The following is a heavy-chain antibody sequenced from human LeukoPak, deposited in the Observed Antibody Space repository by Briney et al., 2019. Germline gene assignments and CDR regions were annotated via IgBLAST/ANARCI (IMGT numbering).Heavy chain of an antibody. Sequence: SETLSLTCAVSGYSLSSGYYWGWIRQPPGKGLEGIGSVYYNGYTYYNPSLKSRVTISVDTSKNQFSLKLTSETAADTAVYYCARQTFGQTPFDPWGQGTLVTVSS. CDR1: GYSLSSGYY. V-gene: IGHV4-38-2*01. J-gene: IGHJ5*02. CDR2: VYYNGYT. CDR3: ARQTFGQTPFDP. D-gene: IGHD3-10*01.